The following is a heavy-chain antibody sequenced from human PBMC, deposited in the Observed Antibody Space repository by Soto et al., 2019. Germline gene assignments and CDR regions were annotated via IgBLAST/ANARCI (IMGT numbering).Heavy chain of an antibody. V-gene: IGHV4-30-2*01. D-gene: IGHD3-10*01. CDR2: IYHSGST. CDR3: ARTGMVRGVIARFDP. CDR1: GGSISSGGYS. J-gene: IGHJ5*02. Sequence: SETLSLTCAVSGGSISSGGYSWSWIRQPPGKGLEWIGYIYHSGSTYYNPSLKSRVTISVDRSKNQFSLKLSSVTAADTAVYYCARTGMVRGVIARFDPWGQGTLVTVSS.